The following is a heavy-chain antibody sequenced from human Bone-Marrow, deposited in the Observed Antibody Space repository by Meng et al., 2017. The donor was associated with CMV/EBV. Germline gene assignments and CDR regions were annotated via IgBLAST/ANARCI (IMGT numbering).Heavy chain of an antibody. V-gene: IGHV4-39*07. Sequence: GSLRLSCAASGFTFNNYWMSWVRQPPGKGLEWIGSIYYSGSTYYNPSLKSRVTISVDTSKNQFSLKLSSVTAADTAVYYCAREWELLANWFDPWGQGTLVTVSS. CDR3: AREWELLANWFDP. J-gene: IGHJ5*02. D-gene: IGHD1-26*01. CDR1: GFTFNNYW. CDR2: IYYSGST.